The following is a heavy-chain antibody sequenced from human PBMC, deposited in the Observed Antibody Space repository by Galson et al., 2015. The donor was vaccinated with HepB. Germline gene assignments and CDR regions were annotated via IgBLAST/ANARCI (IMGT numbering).Heavy chain of an antibody. Sequence: CAISGDSVSSNSAAWNWIRQSPSRGLEWLGRTYYRSKWYNDYAVSVKSRITINPDTSKNQFTLQLKSVTPEETAVYYCARAVGSWYVVFDIWGQGTMVTVSS. CDR2: TYYRSKWYN. V-gene: IGHV6-1*01. CDR3: ARAVGSWYVVFDI. D-gene: IGHD6-13*01. CDR1: GDSVSSNSAA. J-gene: IGHJ3*02.